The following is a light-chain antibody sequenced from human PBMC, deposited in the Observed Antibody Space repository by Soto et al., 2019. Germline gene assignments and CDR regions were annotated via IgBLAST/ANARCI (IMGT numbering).Light chain of an antibody. Sequence: DIQMTQSPSSVSASVGDRVTITCRASRDISTWLAWYQQKPGKAPKLLIYGASNLQSGVPSRFSGRGSGTDFTLTISSLQPEDFGTYYCQQSYSPPYTFGQGTKLEIK. J-gene: IGKJ2*01. CDR3: QQSYSPPYT. V-gene: IGKV1D-12*01. CDR2: GAS. CDR1: RDISTW.